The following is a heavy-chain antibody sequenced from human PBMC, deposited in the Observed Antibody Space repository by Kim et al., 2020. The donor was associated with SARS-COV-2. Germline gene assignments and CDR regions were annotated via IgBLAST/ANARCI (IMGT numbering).Heavy chain of an antibody. Sequence: ISASGLGTHYADSVRGRFTISRDNYKSTLFLQMSSLRVEDTAVYYCEASDFWGQGALVTVSS. CDR3: EASDF. V-gene: IGHV3-23*01. J-gene: IGHJ4*02. CDR2: ISASGLGT.